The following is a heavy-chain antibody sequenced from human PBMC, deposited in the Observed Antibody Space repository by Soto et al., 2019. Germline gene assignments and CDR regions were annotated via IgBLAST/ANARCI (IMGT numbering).Heavy chain of an antibody. V-gene: IGHV3-30*03. D-gene: IGHD3-10*01. CDR2: IFYDSSKT. CDR3: VRDFSSFGFASYGPGKFYTDSFYTMDV. CDR1: GFTFSSYA. Sequence: QVQLVESGGGVVQPGMSLRLSCAASGFTFSSYAMHWVRQAPGKGREWVAVIFYDSSKTHYADSVKGRFSISRDNSQKRVYLQMNSLRTDDTAVYYCVRDFSSFGFASYGPGKFYTDSFYTMDVWGQGTAIIVSS. J-gene: IGHJ6*02.